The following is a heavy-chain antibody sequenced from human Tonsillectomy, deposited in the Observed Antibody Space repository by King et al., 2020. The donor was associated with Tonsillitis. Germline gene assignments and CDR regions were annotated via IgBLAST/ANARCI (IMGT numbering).Heavy chain of an antibody. J-gene: IGHJ3*02. CDR1: GVTCSSDG. CDR2: RGEDGSKK. Sequence: VGGGGGGGGAGGAVRRSGAASGVTCSSDGRHGVRQAPGKGLEWVAVRGEDGSKKYYADAVKGRVTISRDNSKNTLYLQMNSLRAEDTAVYYCARDQPRLGAFDIWGQGTMVTVSS. V-gene: IGHV3-33*08. CDR3: ARDQPRLGAFDI. D-gene: IGHD1-14*01.